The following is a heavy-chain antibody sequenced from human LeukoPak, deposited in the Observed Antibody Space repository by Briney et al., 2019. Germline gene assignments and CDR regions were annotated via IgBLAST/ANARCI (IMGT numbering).Heavy chain of an antibody. J-gene: IGHJ5*02. CDR2: IIPILGIA. CDR1: GGTFSSYA. Sequence: EASVKVSCKASGGTFSSYAISWVRQAPGQGLEWMGRIIPILGIANYAQKFQGRVTITADKSTSTAYMELSSLRSEDTAVYYCARDHETNFWSGYYGGFDPWGQGTLVTVSS. CDR3: ARDHETNFWSGYYGGFDP. V-gene: IGHV1-69*04. D-gene: IGHD3-3*01.